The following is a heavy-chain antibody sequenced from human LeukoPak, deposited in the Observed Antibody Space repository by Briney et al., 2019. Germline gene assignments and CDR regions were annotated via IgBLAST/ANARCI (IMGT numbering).Heavy chain of an antibody. CDR1: GFTFSSYE. J-gene: IGHJ3*02. D-gene: IGHD2-21*02. CDR3: ARDRSKVTAYDDALDI. Sequence: GGSLRLSCAASGFTFSSYELNWVRQAPGKGLEWVSYISDIGTTQHYADSVKGRFTISRDNAKNSLYLQMNSLTAEDTAAYYCARDRSKVTAYDDALDIWGQGTMVIVSS. CDR2: ISDIGTTQ. V-gene: IGHV3-48*03.